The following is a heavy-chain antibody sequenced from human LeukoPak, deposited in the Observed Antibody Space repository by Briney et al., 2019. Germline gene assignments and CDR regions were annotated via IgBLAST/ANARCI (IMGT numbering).Heavy chain of an antibody. CDR1: GFTFSSYG. CDR2: IHNYETTE. D-gene: IGHD1-26*01. V-gene: IGHV3-30*02. J-gene: IGHJ4*02. Sequence: GGSLRLSCAASGFTFSSYGMHWVRQTPGKGLEWVTFIHNYETTEYYADSVKGRFTISRDNSKNTVYLQMNSLRVEDAAVYYCAKDDPTGRYLWGQGTLVTVSS. CDR3: AKDDPTGRYL.